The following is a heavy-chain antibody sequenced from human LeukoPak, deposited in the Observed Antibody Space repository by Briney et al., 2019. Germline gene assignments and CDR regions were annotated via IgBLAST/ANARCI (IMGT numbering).Heavy chain of an antibody. J-gene: IGHJ3*02. CDR1: GFTFSTYI. D-gene: IGHD6-19*01. CDR3: AKDWSRIAVAGRGDAFDI. CDR2: ISDDGSNK. V-gene: IGHV3-30-3*01. Sequence: PGRSLRLSCAASGFTFSTYIMHWVRQAPGKGLEWVAVISDDGSNKYYADSVKGRFTISRDNSKNTLYLQMNSLRAEDTAVYYCAKDWSRIAVAGRGDAFDIWGQGTMVTVSS.